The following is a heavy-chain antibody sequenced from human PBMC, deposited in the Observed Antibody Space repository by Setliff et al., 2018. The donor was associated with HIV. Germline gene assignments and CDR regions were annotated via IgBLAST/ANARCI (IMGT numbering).Heavy chain of an antibody. CDR3: ARGARLLAGYSDRWDYYYMAV. J-gene: IGHJ6*03. Sequence: SETLSLTCSVSGGSTTSGGYYWSWIRQHPGKGLEYIGYIYYIGGAYYNPSLRSRVTISLDTSKNQFSLKVNSVTAADTAVYYCARGARLLAGYSDRWDYYYMAVWGKGTTVTVS. CDR1: GGSTTSGGYY. V-gene: IGHV4-31*03. D-gene: IGHD6-13*01. CDR2: IYYIGGA.